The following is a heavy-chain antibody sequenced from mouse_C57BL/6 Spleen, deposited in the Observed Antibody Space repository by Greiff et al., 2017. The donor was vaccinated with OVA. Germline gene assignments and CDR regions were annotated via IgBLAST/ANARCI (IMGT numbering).Heavy chain of an antibody. Sequence: EVMLVESGGGLVQPGGSLSLSCAASGFTFTDYYMSWVRQPPGKALEWLGFIRNKANGYTTEYSASVKGRFNISRDNSQSILYLQMNALRAEDSATYYCARYYYGSSYAMDYWGQGTSVTVSS. CDR3: ARYYYGSSYAMDY. CDR1: GFTFTDYY. CDR2: IRNKANGYTT. V-gene: IGHV7-3*01. D-gene: IGHD1-1*01. J-gene: IGHJ4*01.